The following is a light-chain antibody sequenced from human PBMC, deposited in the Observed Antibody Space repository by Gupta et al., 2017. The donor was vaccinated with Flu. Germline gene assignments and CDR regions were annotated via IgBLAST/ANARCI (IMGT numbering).Light chain of an antibody. J-gene: IGKJ1*01. CDR2: LGS. V-gene: IGKV2-28*01. CDR3: KQSLRTPMT. Sequence: EIVMPQSPLSLLVPPGEPASISCSSSTSLLYFNGFNYLEWYLQKPGQSPKLLIYLGSTRASGVPDRFSGSGSGTDFTLRISRMEAEDVGIYYCKQSLRTPMTFGQGTKVEIK. CDR1: TSLLYFNGFNY.